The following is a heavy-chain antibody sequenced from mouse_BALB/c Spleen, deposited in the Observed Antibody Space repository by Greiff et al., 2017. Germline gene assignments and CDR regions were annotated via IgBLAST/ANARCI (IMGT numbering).Heavy chain of an antibody. D-gene: IGHD2-14*01. V-gene: IGHV1-5*01. J-gene: IGHJ4*01. CDR2: IYPGNSDT. CDR3: TRRDRYDEYAMDY. Sequence: VQLQQSGTVLARPGASVKMSCKASGYTFTSYWMHWVKQRPGQGLEWIGAIYPGNSDTSYNQKFKGKAKLTAVTSTSTAYMELSSLTNEDSAVYYCTRRDRYDEYAMDYWGQGTSGTVSA. CDR1: GYTFTSYW.